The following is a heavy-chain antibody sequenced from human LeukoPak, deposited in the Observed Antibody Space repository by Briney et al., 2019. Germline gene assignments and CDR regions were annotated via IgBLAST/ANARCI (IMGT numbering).Heavy chain of an antibody. Sequence: KPSETLSLTCTVSGGSISGYFWSWIRQPAGKGLEWIGRIYTSGSTNYNPSLKSRVTMSVDTSKNQFSLKLSSVTAADTAVYYCARGEVVTHVDGMDVWGQGTTVTVSS. V-gene: IGHV4-4*07. CDR3: ARGEVVTHVDGMDV. CDR1: GGSISGYF. J-gene: IGHJ6*02. CDR2: IYTSGST. D-gene: IGHD2-21*02.